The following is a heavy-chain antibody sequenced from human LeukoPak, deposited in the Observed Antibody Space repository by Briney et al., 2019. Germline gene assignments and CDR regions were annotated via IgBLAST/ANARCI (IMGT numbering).Heavy chain of an antibody. D-gene: IGHD2-2*01. CDR3: AMGHDQLLLHNWFDP. J-gene: IGHJ5*02. V-gene: IGHV4-59*11. CDR2: VYHTGRT. Sequence: SETLSLTCTLSGGSLGVHYWSWIRQPPGKQLEWIGYVYHTGRTNYNPSLRSRVTMSVDAPKHRISLDLTSVTAADTAVYYCAMGHDQLLLHNWFDPWSQGLPVIVSS. CDR1: GGSLGVHY.